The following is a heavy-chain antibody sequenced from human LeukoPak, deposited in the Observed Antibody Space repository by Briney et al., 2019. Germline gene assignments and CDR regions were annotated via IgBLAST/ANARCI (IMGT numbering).Heavy chain of an antibody. V-gene: IGHV5-51*01. D-gene: IGHD6-19*01. J-gene: IGHJ4*02. CDR1: EYNFVSYW. CDR2: IYPGDSDT. Sequence: GESLKISCKVSEYNFVSYWIGWVRQMPGKGLEWMGIIYPGDSDTRYSPSFQGQVTISADKSINTAYLQWSSLKASDTAMYYCARHAAYSSGWFSFDYWGQGTQVTVSS. CDR3: ARHAAYSSGWFSFDY.